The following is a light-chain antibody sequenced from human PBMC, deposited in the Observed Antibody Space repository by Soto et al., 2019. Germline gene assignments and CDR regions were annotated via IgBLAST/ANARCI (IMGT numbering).Light chain of an antibody. J-gene: IGKJ1*01. CDR2: GAS. V-gene: IGKV3-20*01. CDR1: QSVITSY. Sequence: EIVLTQSPGTLSLSPGQRATLSCRASQSVITSYIAWYQQQPGQAPRLLIYGASSRATGIPNRYSGRGSGTDCTLTIGGLEPEELAVYSGQHYGGSLGTCGQGTNVEI. CDR3: QHYGGSLGT.